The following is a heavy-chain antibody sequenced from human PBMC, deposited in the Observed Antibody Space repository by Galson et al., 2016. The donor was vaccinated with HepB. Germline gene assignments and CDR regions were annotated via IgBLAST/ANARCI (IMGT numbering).Heavy chain of an antibody. V-gene: IGHV4-39*01. Sequence: ETLSLTCTVSGGSISGTEYYWGWIRQPPGRGLEWIGSLYYGGSTNYNPSLETRVTISVDTSKNHLSLSLSSVTAADTAVYYCATGIVVAGKMYYYYMDVRGKGTSVTVSS. J-gene: IGHJ6*03. D-gene: IGHD6-19*01. CDR3: ATGIVVAGKMYYYYMDV. CDR2: LYYGGST. CDR1: GGSISGTEYY.